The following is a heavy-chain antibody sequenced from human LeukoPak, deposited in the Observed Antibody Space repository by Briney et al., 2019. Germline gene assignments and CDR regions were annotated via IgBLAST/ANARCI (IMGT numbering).Heavy chain of an antibody. V-gene: IGHV1-18*01. Sequence: ATVKVSCKASGYTFTTYGISWLRQATGQGLEWMGWISTYNGDTNYAQKLQGRVTLTTDTSTSTVYMELRSLRSDDTAVYYCARRGSVETPMSNWEWWYWGQGTLVTVSS. CDR2: ISTYNGDT. D-gene: IGHD5-18*01. CDR1: GYTFTTYG. J-gene: IGHJ4*02. CDR3: ARRGSVETPMSNWEWWY.